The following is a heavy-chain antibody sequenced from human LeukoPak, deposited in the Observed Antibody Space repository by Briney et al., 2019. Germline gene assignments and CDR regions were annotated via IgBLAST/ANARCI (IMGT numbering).Heavy chain of an antibody. CDR2: IDSRGSSI. CDR3: ARSSGSYKPLDS. CDR1: GFTFSSYE. J-gene: IGHJ4*02. V-gene: IGHV3-48*03. D-gene: IGHD3-22*01. Sequence: GGSLRLSCGASGFTFSSYEMNWVRQAPGKGLEWVSHIDSRGSSIYYADSVKGRFTISRDDARSSLYLQMNSLRTEDTAIYYCARSSGSYKPLDSWGQGTLVTVSS.